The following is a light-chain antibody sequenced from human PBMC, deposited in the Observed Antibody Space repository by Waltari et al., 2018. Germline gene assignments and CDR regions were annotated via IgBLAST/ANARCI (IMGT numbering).Light chain of an antibody. CDR3: QSYYAYDVI. Sequence: NFMLTQPHSVSEYAGKTVHISCTGSSANIANNYVQCHQHRQGSAPVTLIYEDNQRASGVPDRFSGSIDSSSNSASLTISGLRTEDEAYYFCQSYYAYDVIFGGGTKLTVL. J-gene: IGLJ2*01. CDR1: SANIANNY. CDR2: EDN. V-gene: IGLV6-57*02.